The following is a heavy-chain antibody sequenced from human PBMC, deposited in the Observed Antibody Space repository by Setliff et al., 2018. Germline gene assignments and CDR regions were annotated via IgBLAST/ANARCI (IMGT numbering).Heavy chain of an antibody. CDR3: ARHDVMVRWFDY. CDR2: MYYSGTT. Sequence: SETLSLTCNVSGGSIRSYYWSWIRQPPGKGPEWIGYMYYSGTTNYNPSLKSRATISVDTSKNQFSLRLSSVTAADTAVYYCARHDVMVRWFDYWGQGTLVTVAS. D-gene: IGHD3-10*01. CDR1: GGSIRSYY. V-gene: IGHV4-59*08. J-gene: IGHJ4*02.